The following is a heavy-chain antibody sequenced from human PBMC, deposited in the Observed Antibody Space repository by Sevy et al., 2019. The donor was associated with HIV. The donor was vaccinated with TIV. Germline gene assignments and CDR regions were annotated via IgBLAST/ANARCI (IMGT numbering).Heavy chain of an antibody. Sequence: SETLSLTCAVYGGSFSGYYWSWIRQPPGKGLDWIGEINHSGSTNYNPSLKSRVTISLATSKNQFSLKLSSVTAAVTAVYYCARATSLVTGPNNYYFDYWGQGTLVTVSS. CDR2: INHSGST. CDR3: ARATSLVTGPNNYYFDY. CDR1: GGSFSGYY. J-gene: IGHJ4*02. V-gene: IGHV4-34*01. D-gene: IGHD5-18*01.